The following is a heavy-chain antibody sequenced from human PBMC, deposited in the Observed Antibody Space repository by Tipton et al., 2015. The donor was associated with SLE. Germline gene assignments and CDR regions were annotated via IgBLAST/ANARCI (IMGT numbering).Heavy chain of an antibody. CDR1: GDSLSSYY. V-gene: IGHV4-59*01. J-gene: IGHJ4*02. Sequence: TLSLTCKVSGDSLSSYYWTWSRQPTGKGLEWIGYIYYSGSAKYNPSLESRVTMSVDTSKNQVSLKLTSVTAADTAVYYCARGGGRLADCWGQGTLVTVSS. CDR3: ARGGGRLADC. D-gene: IGHD1-1*01. CDR2: IYYSGSA.